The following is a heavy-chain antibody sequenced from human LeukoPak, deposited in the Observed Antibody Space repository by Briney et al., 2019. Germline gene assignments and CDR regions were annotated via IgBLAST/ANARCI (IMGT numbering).Heavy chain of an antibody. CDR2: ISYSGSI. CDR1: GGSISSYY. Sequence: SETLSLTCSVSGGSISSYYWSWIRQPPGKGLEWIGYISYSGSINYNPSLKSRVTISVDTSKNQFSLKLSSVTAADTAVYYCARVHFDDFWSGYWFDPWGQGTLVTVSS. CDR3: ARVHFDDFWSGYWFDP. V-gene: IGHV4-59*01. J-gene: IGHJ5*02. D-gene: IGHD3-3*01.